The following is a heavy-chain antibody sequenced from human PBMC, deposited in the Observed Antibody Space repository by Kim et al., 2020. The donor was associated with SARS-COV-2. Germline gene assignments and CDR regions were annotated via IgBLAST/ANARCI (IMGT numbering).Heavy chain of an antibody. CDR3: AKKGIPARGHWYFDL. V-gene: IGHV3-23*01. Sequence: GGSLRLSCAASGFTFSSFAMTWVRQAPGKGLEWVSILSDSGGDTFYADSVKGRFTISRDNSKNTLYLQLNSLRAENTAVYYYAKKGIPARGHWYFDLWGRGTLVTVSS. D-gene: IGHD6-13*01. CDR2: LSDSGGDT. CDR1: GFTFSSFA. J-gene: IGHJ2*01.